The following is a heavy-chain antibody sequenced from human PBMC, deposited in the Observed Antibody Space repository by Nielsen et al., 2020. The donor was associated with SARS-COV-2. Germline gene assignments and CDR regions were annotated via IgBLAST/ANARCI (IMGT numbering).Heavy chain of an antibody. CDR2: ISWNRGSI. CDR3: AKQFSGYQYYFDY. CDR1: GFTFDDYA. Sequence: SLKISCAASGFTFDDYAMHWVRQAPGKGLEWVSGISWNRGSIGYADSVKGRFTISRDNAKNSLYLQMNSLRAEDTALYYCAKQFSGYQYYFDYWGQGTLVTVSS. D-gene: IGHD3-22*01. J-gene: IGHJ4*02. V-gene: IGHV3-9*01.